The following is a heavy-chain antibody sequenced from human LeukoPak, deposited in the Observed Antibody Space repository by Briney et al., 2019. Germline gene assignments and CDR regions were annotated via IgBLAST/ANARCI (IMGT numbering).Heavy chain of an antibody. CDR3: ARSESGSYSI. D-gene: IGHD1-26*01. J-gene: IGHJ4*02. V-gene: IGHV4-38-2*02. CDR2: IYHSGST. CDR1: GYSISSGYY. Sequence: SETLSLTCTVSGYSISSGYYWGWIRQPPGKGLEWIGSIYHSGSTYYNPSLKSRVTISVDTSKNQFSLKLSSVTAADTAVYFCARSESGSYSIWGQGTLVTVSS.